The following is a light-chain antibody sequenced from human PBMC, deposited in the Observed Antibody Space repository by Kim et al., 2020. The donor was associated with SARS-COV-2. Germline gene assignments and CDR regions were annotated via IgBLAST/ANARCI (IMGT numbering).Light chain of an antibody. CDR1: KLGDKY. J-gene: IGLJ2*01. CDR3: QAWDSSTVV. Sequence: SYELTQPPSVSVSPGQTPSITCSGDKLGDKYACWYQQKPGQSPVLVIYQDSKRPSGIPERFSGSNSGNTATLTISGTQAMGEADYYCQAWDSSTVV. CDR2: QDS. V-gene: IGLV3-1*01.